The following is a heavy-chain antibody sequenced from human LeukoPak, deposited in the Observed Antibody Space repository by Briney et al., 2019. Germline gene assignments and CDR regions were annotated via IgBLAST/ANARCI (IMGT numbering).Heavy chain of an antibody. V-gene: IGHV1-24*01. CDR3: ATGVAAAGTQKNHNWFDP. D-gene: IGHD6-13*01. J-gene: IGHJ5*02. CDR1: GYTLTELS. CDR2: FDPEDGET. Sequence: ASVKVSCKVSGYTLTELSMHWVRQAPGKGLEWMGGFDPEDGETIYAQKFQGRVTMTEDTSTDTAYMEPSSLRSEDTAVYYCATGVAAAGTQKNHNWFDPWGQGTLVTVSS.